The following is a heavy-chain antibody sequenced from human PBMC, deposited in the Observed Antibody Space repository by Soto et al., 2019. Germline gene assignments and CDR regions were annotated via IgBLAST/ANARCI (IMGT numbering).Heavy chain of an antibody. Sequence: GGSLRLSCAGSVFTFSNYAMSWVRQAPGKGLEWVSAISSAVNTYYADSVKGRFTISRDNSKNTLSLQMNSLRAEDTVVYYCAKQVRDGTSSPYYFDYWGQGTLVTVSS. CDR1: VFTFSNYA. J-gene: IGHJ4*02. D-gene: IGHD6-6*01. V-gene: IGHV3-23*01. CDR2: ISSAVNT. CDR3: AKQVRDGTSSPYYFDY.